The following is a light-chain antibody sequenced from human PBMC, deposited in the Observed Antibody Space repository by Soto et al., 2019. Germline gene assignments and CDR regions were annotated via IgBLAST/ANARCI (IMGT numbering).Light chain of an antibody. Sequence: SVLTRPNSSSVSPGQSVTISCTGTSSDVGAYDYVSWYQQHPGKAPKLMIYEINKRPSGVPDRLSGSKSGNTASLTVSGLQAEDEADYYCSSFAGSNNFPYVFGTGTKVTVL. CDR2: EIN. J-gene: IGLJ1*01. CDR1: SSDVGAYDY. V-gene: IGLV2-8*01. CDR3: SSFAGSNNFPYV.